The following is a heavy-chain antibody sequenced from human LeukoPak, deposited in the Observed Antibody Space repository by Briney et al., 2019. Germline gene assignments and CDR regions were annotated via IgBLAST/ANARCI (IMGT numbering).Heavy chain of an antibody. Sequence: SETLSLTCTVSGGSISNYYWSWIRQPPGKGLEWIGYIYYSGSTNYNPSLKSRVTISVDTSKNQFSLKLRSVTAADTAVYYCARDRLRWPKIDYWGQGTLVTVSS. D-gene: IGHD4-23*01. CDR3: ARDRLRWPKIDY. J-gene: IGHJ4*02. V-gene: IGHV4-59*01. CDR2: IYYSGST. CDR1: GGSISNYY.